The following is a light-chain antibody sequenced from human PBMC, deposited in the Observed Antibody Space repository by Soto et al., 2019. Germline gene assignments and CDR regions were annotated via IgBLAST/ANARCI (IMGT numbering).Light chain of an antibody. Sequence: DIQMTQSPSSLSASVGDRVTITCRASQSISTYLNWYQQKPGKAPKVLIYETCSLAGGVSSRFSGRRSGTDFTLTITSLQPEDFAAYYCQQSYNTPVTFGQGTRLEIK. V-gene: IGKV1-39*01. CDR1: QSISTY. CDR3: QQSYNTPVT. CDR2: ETC. J-gene: IGKJ5*01.